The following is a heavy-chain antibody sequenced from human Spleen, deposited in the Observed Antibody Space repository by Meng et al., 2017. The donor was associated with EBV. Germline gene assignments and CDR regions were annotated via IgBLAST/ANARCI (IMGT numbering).Heavy chain of an antibody. J-gene: IGHJ5*02. CDR1: RFTFSSYA. D-gene: IGHD4-17*01. V-gene: IGHV3-23*04. CDR2: ISGSGGST. CDR3: AKTDHGYTVTTYHRFDT. Sequence: EVQLVESGGGLVQPGGSLRLSCAASRFTFSSYAMSWVRQAPGKGLEWVSTISGSGGSTYYADSVKGRFTISRDNSKNTLYLQMNSLRAEDTAVYYCAKTDHGYTVTTYHRFDTWGQGTLVTVAS.